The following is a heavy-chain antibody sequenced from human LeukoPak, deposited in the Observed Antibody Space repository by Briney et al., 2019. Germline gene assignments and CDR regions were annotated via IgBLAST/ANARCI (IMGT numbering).Heavy chain of an antibody. J-gene: IGHJ5*02. Sequence: SEALSLTCTVSGGSISRGSYYWSWIRQPAGKGLEWIGRIYNSGNTNYNPSLKSRVTISVDTSKDQFSLKLSSVTAADTAVYYCARGSSSGYSLFDPWGQGTLVTVSS. D-gene: IGHD3-22*01. CDR3: ARGSSSGYSLFDP. CDR2: IYNSGNT. V-gene: IGHV4-61*02. CDR1: GGSISRGSYY.